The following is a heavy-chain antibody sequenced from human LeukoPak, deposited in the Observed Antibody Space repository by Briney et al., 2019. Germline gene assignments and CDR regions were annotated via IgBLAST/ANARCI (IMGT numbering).Heavy chain of an antibody. Sequence: SQTLSLTCAISGDSVSSNSAAWNWIRQSPSRGLEWLGRTYYRSKWYNDYAVSVKSRITINPDTSKNQFSLKLSSVTAADTAVYYCARFSRGYGRWPEFDYWGQGTLVTVSS. CDR1: GDSVSSNSAA. CDR2: TYYRSKWYN. V-gene: IGHV6-1*01. D-gene: IGHD6-25*01. CDR3: ARFSRGYGRWPEFDY. J-gene: IGHJ4*02.